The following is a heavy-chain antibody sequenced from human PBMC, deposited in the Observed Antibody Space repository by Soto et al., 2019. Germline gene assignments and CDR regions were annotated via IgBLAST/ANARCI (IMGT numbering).Heavy chain of an antibody. Sequence: SETLSLTCTVSGGSISSSSYYWGWIRQPPGKGLEWIGKINHSGSTNYNPSLKSRVTISVDTSKNQFSLKLSSVTAADTAVYYCARTTGFWSGNDAFDIWGQGTMVTVSS. CDR2: INHSGST. V-gene: IGHV4-39*07. J-gene: IGHJ3*02. CDR3: ARTTGFWSGNDAFDI. CDR1: GGSISSSSYY. D-gene: IGHD3-3*01.